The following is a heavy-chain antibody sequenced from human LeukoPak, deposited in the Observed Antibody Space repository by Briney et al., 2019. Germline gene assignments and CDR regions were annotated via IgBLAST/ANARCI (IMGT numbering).Heavy chain of an antibody. J-gene: IGHJ4*02. CDR1: GGSISPNL. V-gene: IGHV4-59*08. Sequence: PSETLSLTCTVSGGSISPNLWSWIRQPPGEGLEWIGYIQYNGNTHYNPSLESRVTISVDTSKNQVSLKLFSVTAADTAVYYCARHELRGGTVFDVWGQGTLVTVSS. CDR3: ARHELRGGTVFDV. CDR2: IQYNGNT. D-gene: IGHD1-7*01.